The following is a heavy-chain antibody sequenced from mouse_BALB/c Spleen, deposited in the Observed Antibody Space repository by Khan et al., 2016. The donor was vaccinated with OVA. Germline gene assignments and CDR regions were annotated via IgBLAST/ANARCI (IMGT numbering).Heavy chain of an antibody. CDR1: GYSFTSYL. V-gene: IGHV1-5*01. J-gene: IGHJ3*01. CDR3: TRGGYSSVAH. D-gene: IGHD1-3*01. CDR2: IYPGNSDT. Sequence: VQLKQSGTVLARPGASVKMSCKASGYSFTSYLIYWVKQRPGQGLEWIGGIYPGNSDTSYNQKFKDKAKLPAGTSASTAYMELSSLTNEDSAVYYCTRGGYSSVAHWGQGTLVTVAA.